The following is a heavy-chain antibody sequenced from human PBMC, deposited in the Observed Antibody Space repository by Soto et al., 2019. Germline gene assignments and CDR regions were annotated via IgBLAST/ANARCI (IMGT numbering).Heavy chain of an antibody. CDR2: IIPIFGTA. D-gene: IGHD5-12*01. Sequence: SVKVSCKASGGTFSSYAISWVRQAPGQGLEWMGGIIPIFGTANYAQKFQGRVTITADKSTSTAYMELSSLRSEDTAVYYCARGEDIVALTPDHYYYGMDVWGQGTTVTVSS. CDR3: ARGEDIVALTPDHYYYGMDV. V-gene: IGHV1-69*06. J-gene: IGHJ6*02. CDR1: GGTFSSYA.